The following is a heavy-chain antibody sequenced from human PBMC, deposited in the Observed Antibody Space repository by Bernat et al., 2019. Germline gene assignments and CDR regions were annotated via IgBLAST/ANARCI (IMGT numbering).Heavy chain of an antibody. CDR3: AGLKAGAGTSGMEA. CDR2: ISSSSSYT. V-gene: IGHV3-11*05. Sequence: QVQLVESGGGLVKPGGSLRLSCAASGFTFSDYYMSWIRQAPGKGLEWVSYISSSSSYTNYADSVKGRFTISRDNAKNSLYLQMNSLRAEDTAVNSGAGLKAGAGTSGMEAWGKGPTFTVS. D-gene: IGHD6-19*01. CDR1: GFTFSDYY. J-gene: IGHJ6*04.